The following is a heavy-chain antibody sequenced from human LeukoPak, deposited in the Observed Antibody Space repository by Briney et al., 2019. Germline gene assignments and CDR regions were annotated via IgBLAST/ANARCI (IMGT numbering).Heavy chain of an antibody. D-gene: IGHD4-17*01. J-gene: IGHJ4*02. CDR1: EFTFSSYS. V-gene: IGHV3-21*01. CDR3: ARNDYGDYGPDY. Sequence: SGGSLRLSCAASEFTFSSYSMNWVRQAPGKGLEWVSSISSSGDHTYYADFVKGRFTISRDNAKNSLYLQMNSLGAEDTAVYYCARNDYGDYGPDYWGQGTLVTVSS. CDR2: ISSSGDHT.